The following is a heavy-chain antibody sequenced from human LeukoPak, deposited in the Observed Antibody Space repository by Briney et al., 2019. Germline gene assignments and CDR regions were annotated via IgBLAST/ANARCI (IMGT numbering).Heavy chain of an antibody. CDR2: INPNSGGT. Sequence: EASVKVSCKASGYTYTGYYMHWVRQAPGQGLEWMGWINPNSGGTNYAQKFQGRVTMTRDTSISTAYMELSRLRSDDTAVYYCARDQTDYDILTYNFDYWGQGTLVTVSS. CDR3: ARDQTDYDILTYNFDY. V-gene: IGHV1-2*02. CDR1: GYTYTGYY. D-gene: IGHD3-9*01. J-gene: IGHJ4*02.